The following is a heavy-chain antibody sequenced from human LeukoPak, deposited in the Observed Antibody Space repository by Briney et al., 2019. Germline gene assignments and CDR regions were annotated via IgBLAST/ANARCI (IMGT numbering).Heavy chain of an antibody. CDR1: GYSISSGYY. CDR2: IHHSGST. CDR3: ARDSASPDL. J-gene: IGHJ2*01. Sequence: SETLSLTCTVSGYSISSGYYWGWIRPPPGKGLEWIGSIHHSGSTYYNPSLKSRVTISVDTSKNQFSLKLSSVTAADTAVYYCARDSASPDLWGRGTLVTVSS. V-gene: IGHV4-38-2*02. D-gene: IGHD6-25*01.